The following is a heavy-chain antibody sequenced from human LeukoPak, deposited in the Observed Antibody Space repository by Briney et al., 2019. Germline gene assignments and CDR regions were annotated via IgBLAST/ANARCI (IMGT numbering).Heavy chain of an antibody. V-gene: IGHV4-59*12. CDR1: GGSISIYY. D-gene: IGHD3-22*01. J-gene: IGHJ4*02. CDR3: ARDSSGLISEYYFDY. CDR2: INYSGST. Sequence: SETLSLTCTVSGGSISIYYWSWIRQPPGKGLEWIGYINYSGSTNYNPSLKSRVTISVDRSKNQFSLKLNSVTAADTAVYYCARDSSGLISEYYFDYWGQGTLVTVSS.